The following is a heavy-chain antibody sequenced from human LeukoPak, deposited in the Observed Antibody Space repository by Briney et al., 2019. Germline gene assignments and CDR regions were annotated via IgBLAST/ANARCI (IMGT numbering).Heavy chain of an antibody. Sequence: ASAKVSCKASGYTFTSYDINWVRQATGQGLEWMGWMNPNSGNTGYAQKFQGRVTMARNTSISTAYMELSSLRSEDTAVYYCARDRGSSWRYYYMDVWGKGTTVTVSS. CDR3: ARDRGSSWRYYYMDV. D-gene: IGHD6-13*01. J-gene: IGHJ6*03. V-gene: IGHV1-8*01. CDR1: GYTFTSYD. CDR2: MNPNSGNT.